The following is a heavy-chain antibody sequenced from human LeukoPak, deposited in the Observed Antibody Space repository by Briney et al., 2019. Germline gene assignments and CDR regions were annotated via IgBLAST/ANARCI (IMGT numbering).Heavy chain of an antibody. CDR3: AVGRCSGGTCTSEFDY. V-gene: IGHV1-2*02. J-gene: IGHJ4*02. D-gene: IGHD2-15*01. CDR2: INPHSGAT. Sequence: ASVKVSCKASVYTFIAYYIHWVRQAPGHGLEGMGWINPHSGATVYAQKFQGRVTMTRDTSISTAYMEVSRLRFDDTAMYYCAVGRCSGGTCTSEFDYWGQGTLVTVSS. CDR1: VYTFIAYY.